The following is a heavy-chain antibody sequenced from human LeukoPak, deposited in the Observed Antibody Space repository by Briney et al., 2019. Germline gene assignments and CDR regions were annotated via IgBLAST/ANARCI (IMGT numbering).Heavy chain of an antibody. CDR2: FDPEDGET. CDR3: ATDVQYYDFWSGYLN. V-gene: IGHV1-24*01. D-gene: IGHD3-3*01. CDR1: GYTFTELS. J-gene: IGHJ4*02. Sequence: ASVKVSCKVSGYTFTELSMYWVRQAPGKGLEWMGGFDPEDGETIYAQKFQGRVTMTEDTSTDTAYMELSSLRSEDTAVYYCATDVQYYDFWSGYLNWGQGTLVTVSS.